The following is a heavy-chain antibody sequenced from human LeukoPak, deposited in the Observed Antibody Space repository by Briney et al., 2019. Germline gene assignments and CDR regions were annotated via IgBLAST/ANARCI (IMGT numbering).Heavy chain of an antibody. CDR1: VGYIYSGGYY. CDR3: ARLPNLLQNA. J-gene: IGHJ5*02. Sequence: SETLSLTCTVSVGYIYSGGYYWSWIRQPPGKGLEWIGYIYYSGSTNYNPSLKSRVTISVDTSKNQFSLKLSSVTAADTAVYYCARLPNLLQNAWGQGTLVTVSS. V-gene: IGHV4-61*08. CDR2: IYYSGST. D-gene: IGHD1-14*01.